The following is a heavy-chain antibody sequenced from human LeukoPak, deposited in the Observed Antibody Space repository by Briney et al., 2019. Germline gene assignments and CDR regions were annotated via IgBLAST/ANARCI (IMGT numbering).Heavy chain of an antibody. V-gene: IGHV4-59*02. CDR2: IYYSGST. J-gene: IGHJ4*02. Sequence: SDTLSITCTVSGCSVSSDYWSWLRQLPGRGRWGIGYIYYSGSTNYNPSLKSRVTLSVDTSKNQFSLKLCSVTAADTAVYYCARVAVEMATYFDYWGQGTLVTVSS. CDR3: ARVAVEMATYFDY. D-gene: IGHD5-24*01. CDR1: GCSVSSDY.